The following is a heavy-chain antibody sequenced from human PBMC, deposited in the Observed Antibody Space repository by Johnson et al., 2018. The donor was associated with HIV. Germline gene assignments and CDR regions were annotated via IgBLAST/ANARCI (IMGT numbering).Heavy chain of an antibody. V-gene: IGHV3-NL1*01. CDR2: LFSGGTT. CDR3: ARVRGLIAFDI. CDR1: GFTFRTFP. Sequence: QVQLVESGGGVVRPGGSLRLSCAASGFTFRTFPMHWVRQAPGKGLEWVSVLFSGGTTYYADSVKGRFTISRDNSTNTLYLQMNSLRAEDTAVYYCARVRGLIAFDIWGQGTMVTVSS. J-gene: IGHJ3*02. D-gene: IGHD3-22*01.